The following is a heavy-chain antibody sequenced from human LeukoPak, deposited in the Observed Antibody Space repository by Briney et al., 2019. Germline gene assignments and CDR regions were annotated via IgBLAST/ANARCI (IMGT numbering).Heavy chain of an antibody. CDR2: ITPVFGTT. J-gene: IGHJ4*02. CDR3: ARLGASSAYYLDH. Sequence: SVKVSCKASGGTLITYAISWVRQAPGQGLEWMGGITPVFGTTSYAQKFQGRVTITTDESTRTSYMELSSLRSEDTAVYYCARLGASSAYYLDHWGQGTLVTVSS. V-gene: IGHV1-69*05. D-gene: IGHD3-16*01. CDR1: GGTLITYA.